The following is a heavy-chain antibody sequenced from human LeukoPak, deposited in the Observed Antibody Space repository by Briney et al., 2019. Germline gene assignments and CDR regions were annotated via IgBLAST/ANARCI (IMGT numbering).Heavy chain of an antibody. J-gene: IGHJ4*02. D-gene: IGHD3-10*01. CDR3: ARDWSSGIFDY. CDR1: GYSISSGYY. Sequence: SETLSLTCTVSGYSISSGYYWGWIRQPPGKGLEWIGSMYHSGSTYYKPSLKSRVTISLDTSKNQFSLKLRSVTAADTAVYYCARDWSSGIFDYWGQGTLVTVSS. CDR2: MYHSGST. V-gene: IGHV4-38-2*02.